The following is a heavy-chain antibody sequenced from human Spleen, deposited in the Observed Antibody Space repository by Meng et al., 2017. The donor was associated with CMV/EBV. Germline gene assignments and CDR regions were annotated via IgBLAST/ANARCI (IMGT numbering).Heavy chain of an antibody. CDR1: VGTFNTYT. J-gene: IGHJ6*02. CDR2: IRPISDTP. CDR3: ASRGRPAGDSSEYSYYYYGMDV. Sequence: SVKVSCKASVGTFNTYTLNWVRQAPGQGPEWMGGIRPISDTPNYAQKFQGRVTITTDESMSTAYMELSSLRSEDTAVYYCASRGRPAGDSSEYSYYYYGMDVWGQGTTVTVSS. D-gene: IGHD3-22*01. V-gene: IGHV1-69*05.